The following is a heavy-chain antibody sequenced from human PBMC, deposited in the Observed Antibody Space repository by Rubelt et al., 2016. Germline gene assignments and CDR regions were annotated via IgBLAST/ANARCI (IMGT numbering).Heavy chain of an antibody. J-gene: IGHJ4*02. V-gene: IGHV3-66*01. CDR1: GFTVSSNH. CDR3: ARETAPYGGNSLGIDY. D-gene: IGHD4-23*01. Sequence: CGGGLVQPGGSLRLSCAASGFTVSSNHMSWVRQAPGKGLEWVSLIYSGGSTYYADSVKGRFTISRDNSKNTVYLQMHSLRVEDTALYYCARETAPYGGNSLGIDYWGKGTLVTVSS. CDR2: IYSGGST.